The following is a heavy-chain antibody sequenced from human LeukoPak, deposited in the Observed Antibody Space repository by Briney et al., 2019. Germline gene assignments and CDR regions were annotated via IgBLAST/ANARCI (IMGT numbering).Heavy chain of an antibody. D-gene: IGHD6-13*01. CDR3: ARALHSSSWYPPRPSYWYFDL. V-gene: IGHV4-39*07. Sequence: SETLSLTCTVSGGSISSSSYYWGWIRQPPGKGLEWIGSIYYSESTYYNPSLKSRVTISVDTSKNQFSLKLSSVTAADTAVYYCARALHSSSWYPPRPSYWYFDLWGRGTLVTVSS. CDR2: IYYSEST. J-gene: IGHJ2*01. CDR1: GGSISSSSYY.